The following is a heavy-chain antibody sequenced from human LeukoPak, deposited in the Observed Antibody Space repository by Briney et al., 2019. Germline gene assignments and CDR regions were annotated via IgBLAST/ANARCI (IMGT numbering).Heavy chain of an antibody. J-gene: IGHJ6*02. D-gene: IGHD6-13*01. Sequence: GGSLRLSCAASGFTFSSYSMNWVRQAPGKGLEWVSSISSSSSYIYYADSVKGRFTISRDNAKNSLYLQMNSLRAEDTAVYYCARDWEQQLAQYYYYYYGMDVWGQGTTVTVSS. V-gene: IGHV3-21*01. CDR1: GFTFSSYS. CDR2: ISSSSSYI. CDR3: ARDWEQQLAQYYYYYYGMDV.